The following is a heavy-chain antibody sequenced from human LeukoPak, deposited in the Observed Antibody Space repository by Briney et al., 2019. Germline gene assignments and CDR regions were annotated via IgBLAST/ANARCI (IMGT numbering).Heavy chain of an antibody. V-gene: IGHV3-30*03. J-gene: IGHJ4*02. CDR3: ARDNWAVAGTNYFDY. CDR1: GFTFSSHG. D-gene: IGHD6-19*01. CDR2: IPYDGSYQ. Sequence: GRSLRLSCAASGFTFSSHGMHWVRQAPGKGLEWVAVIPYDGSYQYYADSVKGRVTISRDNTKNSLYLQMNSLRAEDTAVYYCARDNWAVAGTNYFDYWGQGTLVTVSS.